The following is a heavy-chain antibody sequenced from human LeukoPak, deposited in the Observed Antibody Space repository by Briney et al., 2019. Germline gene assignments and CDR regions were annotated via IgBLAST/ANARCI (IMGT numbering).Heavy chain of an antibody. CDR3: ARLSLLGYCSSTSCNNWFDP. J-gene: IGHJ5*02. Sequence: GESLKISCKGSGYSFISYWIGWVRQMPGKGLEWMGIIYPGDSDTRYSPSFQGQVTISADKSISTAYLQWSSLKASDTAMYYCARLSLLGYCSSTSCNNWFDPWGQGTLVTVSS. CDR1: GYSFISYW. V-gene: IGHV5-51*01. D-gene: IGHD2-2*01. CDR2: IYPGDSDT.